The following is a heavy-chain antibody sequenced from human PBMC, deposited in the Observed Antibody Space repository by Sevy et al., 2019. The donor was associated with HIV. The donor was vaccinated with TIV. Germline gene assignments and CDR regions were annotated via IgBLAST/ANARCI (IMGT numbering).Heavy chain of an antibody. J-gene: IGHJ5*02. Sequence: GGSLRLSCAASAFSFDDYGMSWVRQAPGKGLEWVSGINWNRGGTGYADSVKGRFTISRDNAKNLLYLEMNSLRAEDSALDCCARVPFWWRDWFDPWGQGTLVTVSS. D-gene: IGHD3-16*01. CDR3: ARVPFWWRDWFDP. V-gene: IGHV3-20*04. CDR2: INWNRGGT. CDR1: AFSFDDYG.